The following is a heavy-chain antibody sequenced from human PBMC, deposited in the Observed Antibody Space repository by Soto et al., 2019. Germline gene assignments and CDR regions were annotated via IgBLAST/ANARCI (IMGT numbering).Heavy chain of an antibody. CDR2: ISGSGGST. V-gene: IGHV3-23*01. D-gene: IGHD3-3*01. CDR1: GFTFSSYA. J-gene: IGHJ6*03. CDR3: AKDTREKSFGVVIMDYYYYYYMDV. Sequence: GGSLRLSCAASGFTFSSYAMSWVRQAPGKGLEWVSAISGSGGSTYYADSVKGRFTISRDNSKNTLYLQMNSLRAEDTAVYYCAKDTREKSFGVVIMDYYYYYYMDVWGKGTTVTVSS.